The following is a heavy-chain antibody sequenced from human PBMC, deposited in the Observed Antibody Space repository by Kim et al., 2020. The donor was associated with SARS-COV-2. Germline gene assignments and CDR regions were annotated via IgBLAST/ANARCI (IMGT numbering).Heavy chain of an antibody. V-gene: IGHV1-46*01. CDR1: GYTFTSYY. J-gene: IGHJ5*02. D-gene: IGHD3-16*02. CDR2: INPSGGST. CDR3: ARDGDYDYVWGSYRANWFDP. Sequence: ASVKVSCKASGYTFTSYYMHWVRQAPGQGLEWMGIINPSGGSTSYAQKFQGRVTMTRDTSTSTVYMELSSLRSEDTAVYYCARDGDYDYVWGSYRANWFDPWGQGTLVTVSS.